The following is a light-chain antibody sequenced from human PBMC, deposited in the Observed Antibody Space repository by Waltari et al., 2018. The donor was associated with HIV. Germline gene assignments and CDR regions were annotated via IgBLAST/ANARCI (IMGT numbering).Light chain of an antibody. CDR3: QSYDSSLSGVV. J-gene: IGLJ2*01. CDR2: ANI. CDR1: SSNIGAGYH. Sequence: QSLLTQPPSVSGAPGQEVTISCTGSSSNIGAGYHVHWYQQVPGTAPNLLISANINRPSGVPDRFSGSKSGTSASLAITGLQAEDEADYYCQSYDSSLSGVVFGGGTKLTVL. V-gene: IGLV1-40*01.